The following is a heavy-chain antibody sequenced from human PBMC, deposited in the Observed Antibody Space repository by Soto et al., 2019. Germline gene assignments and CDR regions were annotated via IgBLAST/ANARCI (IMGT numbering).Heavy chain of an antibody. CDR1: GYSFTGQY. D-gene: IGHD1-7*01. CDR2: INPNSGGT. J-gene: IGHJ4*02. V-gene: IGHV1-2*02. Sequence: ASVKVSCKASGYSFTGQYIHWVRQAPAQGLEWMGWINPNSGGTNYAQKFQGRVTMTRDTATSTAYMELSRLISDDTAVYYCARKSVLTGTHHFDSWGQGTRVTVSS. CDR3: ARKSVLTGTHHFDS.